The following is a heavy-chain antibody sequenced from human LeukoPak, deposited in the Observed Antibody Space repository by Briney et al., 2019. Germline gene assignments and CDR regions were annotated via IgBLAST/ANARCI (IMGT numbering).Heavy chain of an antibody. Sequence: SETLSLTCTVSGGSISSYYWSWIRQPPGKGLEWIGDIYYSGSTNYNPSLKSRVTISVDTSKNQFSLKLSSVTAADTAVYYCAREAMVRGVTQNYFDYWGQGTLVTVSS. CDR1: GGSISSYY. V-gene: IGHV4-59*01. CDR3: AREAMVRGVTQNYFDY. J-gene: IGHJ4*02. D-gene: IGHD3-10*01. CDR2: IYYSGST.